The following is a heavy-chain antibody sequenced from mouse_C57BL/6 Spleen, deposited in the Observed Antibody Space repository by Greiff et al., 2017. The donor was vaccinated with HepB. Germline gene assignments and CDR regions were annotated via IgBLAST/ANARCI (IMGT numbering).Heavy chain of an antibody. D-gene: IGHD2-3*01. V-gene: IGHV1-64*01. CDR2: IHPNSGST. CDR3: ARGYDCYQAWFAY. Sequence: VQLQQSGAELVKPGASVKLSCKASGYTFTSYWMHWVKQRPGQGLEWIGMIHPNSGSTNYKEKFKSKATLTVDKSSSTAYMQLSSLTSEDSAVYYCARGYDCYQAWFAYWDQGTLVTVSA. J-gene: IGHJ3*01. CDR1: GYTFTSYW.